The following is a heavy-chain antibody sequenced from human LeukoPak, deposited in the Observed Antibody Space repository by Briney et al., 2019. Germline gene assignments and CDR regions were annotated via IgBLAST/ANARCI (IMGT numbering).Heavy chain of an antibody. CDR2: INHSGST. Sequence: PSETLSLTCTVSGGSISSYYWSWLRQPPGKGLEWIGEINHSGSTNYNPSLKSRVTISVDTSKNQFSLKLSSVTVADTAVYYCARALIGYYFDYWGQGTLVTVSS. V-gene: IGHV4-34*01. J-gene: IGHJ4*02. D-gene: IGHD2-8*01. CDR3: ARALIGYYFDY. CDR1: GGSISSYY.